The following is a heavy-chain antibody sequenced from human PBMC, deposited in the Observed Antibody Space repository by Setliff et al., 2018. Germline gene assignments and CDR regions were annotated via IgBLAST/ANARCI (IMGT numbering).Heavy chain of an antibody. J-gene: IGHJ3*01. V-gene: IGHV1-2*06. CDR3: AKQGYSDSLYAFDV. D-gene: IGHD3-16*02. CDR2: VHPNTGST. Sequence: GASVKVSCKTSGYTFTAYYIYWVRQAPGHGLELMGRVHPNTGSTNYLQDFQGRVTITRDTSIYTVYMELTGLTSGDTAVYYCAKQGYSDSLYAFDVWGQGTVVTVSS. CDR1: GYTFTAYY.